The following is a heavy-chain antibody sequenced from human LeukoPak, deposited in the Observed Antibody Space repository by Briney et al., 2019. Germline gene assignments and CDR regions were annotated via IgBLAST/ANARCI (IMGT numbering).Heavy chain of an antibody. CDR1: GGSLSSYW. CDR2: IYYTERT. Sequence: SETLSLSCTVSGGSLSSYWWTWIRQPPGKGLEWIGYIYYTERTSYNPSLKGRLSISLDTSRNQFSLKLNSVTAADTAVYYSARHIGLPDAFDIWGQGTMVTVSS. CDR3: ARHIGLPDAFDI. V-gene: IGHV4-59*08. D-gene: IGHD2-15*01. J-gene: IGHJ3*02.